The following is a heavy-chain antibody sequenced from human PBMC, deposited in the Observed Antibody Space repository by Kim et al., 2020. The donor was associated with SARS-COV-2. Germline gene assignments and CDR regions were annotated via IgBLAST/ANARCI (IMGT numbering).Heavy chain of an antibody. V-gene: IGHV5-51*01. CDR1: GYSFTDYW. CDR3: SRAPSSISNPHHYDF. Sequence: GESLKISCKCSGYSFTDYWIGWVRQMPGKVLEWVGIIYPGDSDTRYGPSLQGLATISADYSVDTAYLQWSSLKASDSALYYFSRAPSSISNPHHYDFWG. CDR2: IYPGDSDT. D-gene: IGHD3-10*01. J-gene: IGHJ6*01.